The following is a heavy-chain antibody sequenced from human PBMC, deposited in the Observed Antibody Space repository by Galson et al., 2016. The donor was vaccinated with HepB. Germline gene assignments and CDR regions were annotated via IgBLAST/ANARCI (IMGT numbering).Heavy chain of an antibody. Sequence: SLRLSCAVSGFTFRSYSMNWVRQAPGKGLEWVSYISSTSNTIFYADSVQGRFTISRDNAKNSLYLQMNSLRDEDTAVYYCARDGSYCGGDCYSFHYGLDVWGQGTTVTVSS. CDR2: ISSTSNTI. D-gene: IGHD2-21*02. J-gene: IGHJ6*02. CDR1: GFTFRSYS. V-gene: IGHV3-48*02. CDR3: ARDGSYCGGDCYSFHYGLDV.